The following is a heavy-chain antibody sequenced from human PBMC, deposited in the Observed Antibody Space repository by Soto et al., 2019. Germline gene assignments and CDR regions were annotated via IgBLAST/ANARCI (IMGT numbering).Heavy chain of an antibody. CDR1: GYTFTRYT. J-gene: IGHJ5*02. CDR2: INPDNGNT. CDR3: ARGIATGQLDP. Sequence: GASVKPSCKASGYTFTRYTMNWVRQAPGQRLEWMGWINPDNGNTKSSQKFQDRVIITRDTSASTAYMDLSSLRSEDTAVYYCARGIATGQLDPWGQGTLVTVSS. V-gene: IGHV1-3*01. D-gene: IGHD2-15*01.